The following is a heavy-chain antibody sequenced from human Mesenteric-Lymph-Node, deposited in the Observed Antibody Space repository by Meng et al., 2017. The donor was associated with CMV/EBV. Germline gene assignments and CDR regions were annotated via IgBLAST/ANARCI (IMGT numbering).Heavy chain of an antibody. CDR1: GSTLNRNA. CDR2: IYSGGSST. CDR3: ARAPGGDTVMVLYYNGLDV. J-gene: IGHJ6*02. V-gene: IGHV3-23*03. D-gene: IGHD5-18*01. Sequence: GGSLRLSCVASGSTLNRNAMSWVRRAPGKGLEWVSVIYSGGSSTYYADSVKGRFTISRDNSKNTLELQMNSLRTEDTAVYYCARAPGGDTVMVLYYNGLDVWGQGTTVTVSS.